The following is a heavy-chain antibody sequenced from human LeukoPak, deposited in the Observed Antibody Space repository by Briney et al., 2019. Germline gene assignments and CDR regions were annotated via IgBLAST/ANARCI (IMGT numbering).Heavy chain of an antibody. Sequence: ASVKVSCKASGYTFTGYYMHWVRQAPGQGLEWMGWINPNSGGTNYAQKFQGRVTMTRDTSISTAYMELSRLRSDDTAVYYSARDNWNVLDAFDIWGQGTMVTVSS. CDR1: GYTFTGYY. D-gene: IGHD1-1*01. CDR2: INPNSGGT. J-gene: IGHJ3*02. V-gene: IGHV1-2*02. CDR3: ARDNWNVLDAFDI.